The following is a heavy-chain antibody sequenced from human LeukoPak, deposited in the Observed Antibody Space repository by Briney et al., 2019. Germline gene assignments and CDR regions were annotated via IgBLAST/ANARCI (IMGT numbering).Heavy chain of an antibody. V-gene: IGHV1-69*06. CDR3: ASRYCSSTSCYDYYYGMDV. D-gene: IGHD2-2*01. Sequence: SVKVSCKASGGTFSSYAISWVRQAPGQGLGWMGGIIPIFGTANYAQKFQGRVTITADKSTSTAYMELSSLRSEDTAVYYCASRYCSSTSCYDYYYGMDVWGKGTTVTVSS. CDR2: IIPIFGTA. CDR1: GGTFSSYA. J-gene: IGHJ6*04.